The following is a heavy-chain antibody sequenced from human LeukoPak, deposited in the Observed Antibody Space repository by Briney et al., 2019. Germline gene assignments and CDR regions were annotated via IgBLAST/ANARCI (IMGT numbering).Heavy chain of an antibody. CDR2: ISSGGSSI. CDR1: GFTFSNYE. J-gene: IGHJ5*02. Sequence: GVSLRLSCAASGFTFSNYEMIWLRQAPGKGLEWISYISSGGSSIYYADSVKGRFTISRDNAENSLHLHMSSLRAEDTAAYYCARDRIMVVGPYNWFDPWGQGTLVTVSS. V-gene: IGHV3-48*03. D-gene: IGHD2-15*01. CDR3: ARDRIMVVGPYNWFDP.